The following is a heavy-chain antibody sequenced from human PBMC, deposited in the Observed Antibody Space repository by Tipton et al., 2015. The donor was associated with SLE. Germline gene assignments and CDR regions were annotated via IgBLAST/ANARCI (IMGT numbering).Heavy chain of an antibody. CDR2: LSTDGRVT. V-gene: IGHV3-74*01. CDR3: ARAPTISVAGTTDPFGMDV. Sequence: SLRLSCAASGFTFHNYWMHWVRQAPGKGLVWGSRLSTDGRVTTYADSVKGRLTISRDNAKNTLYLQMRSLRVEDTGIYYCARAPTISVAGTTDPFGMDVWGPGTRVTVSS. J-gene: IGHJ6*02. D-gene: IGHD6-19*01. CDR1: GFTFHNYW.